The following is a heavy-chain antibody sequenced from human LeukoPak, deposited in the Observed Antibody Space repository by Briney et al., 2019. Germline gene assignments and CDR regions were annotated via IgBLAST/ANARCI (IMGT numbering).Heavy chain of an antibody. CDR3: ATAGYDFWSGYSTYYYMDV. V-gene: IGHV4-34*01. J-gene: IGHJ6*03. CDR2: INHSGST. D-gene: IGHD3-3*01. CDR1: GGSFSGYY. Sequence: SETLSLTCAVYGGSFSGYYWSWIRQRPGKGLEWIGEINHSGSTNYNPSLKSRVTISVDTSKNQFSLKLSSVTAADTAVYYCATAGYDFWSGYSTYYYMDVWGKGTTVTVSS.